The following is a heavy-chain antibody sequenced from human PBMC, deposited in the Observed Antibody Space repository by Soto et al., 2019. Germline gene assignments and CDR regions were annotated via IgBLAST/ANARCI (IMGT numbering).Heavy chain of an antibody. CDR3: ARAAVGGEYYYFDY. CDR2: INPNIGVT. Sequence: ASVKVSCKASGGTFSSYAISWVRQAPGQGLEWMGWINPNIGVTKFAQKFQGRVIMTRDTSISTAYMHLSSLTSDDTAIYYCARAAVGGEYYYFDYWGQGTLVTVSS. D-gene: IGHD3-10*01. J-gene: IGHJ4*02. V-gene: IGHV1-2*02. CDR1: GGTFSSYA.